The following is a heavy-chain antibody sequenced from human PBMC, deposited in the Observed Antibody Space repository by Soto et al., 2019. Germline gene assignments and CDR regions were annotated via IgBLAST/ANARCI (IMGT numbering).Heavy chain of an antibody. D-gene: IGHD2-8*01. Sequence: QITLKESGPTLVKPTQTLTLTCTFSGFSLSADGVGVGWIRQPPGKALECLALIYWDDDKRYSPSLESRLTITKDTSRNQVVLTMTNMDLVDTATYYCAHSRAPRVLDVWGQGTTVTVSS. CDR3: AHSRAPRVLDV. CDR2: IYWDDDK. J-gene: IGHJ6*02. CDR1: GFSLSADGVG. V-gene: IGHV2-5*02.